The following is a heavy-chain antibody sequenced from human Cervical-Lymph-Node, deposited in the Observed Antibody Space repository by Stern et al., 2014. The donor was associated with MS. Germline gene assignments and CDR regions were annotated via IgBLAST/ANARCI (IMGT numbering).Heavy chain of an antibody. CDR2: ISTGGNYI. CDR3: TKGYAHLDV. Sequence: EMQLVESGGGLAKPGGSLRLSCAASGFTFSNAHMNWVRQAPGMALPWVSSISTGGNYIFYADSVKGRFTISRDNAKGSVDLQMDSLRVEDTAVYYCTKGYAHLDVWGQGTTVTVSS. CDR1: GFTFSNAH. D-gene: IGHD5-12*01. J-gene: IGHJ6*02. V-gene: IGHV3-21*01.